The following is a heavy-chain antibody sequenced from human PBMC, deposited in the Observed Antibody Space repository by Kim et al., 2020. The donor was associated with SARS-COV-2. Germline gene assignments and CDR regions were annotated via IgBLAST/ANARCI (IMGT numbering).Heavy chain of an antibody. CDR3: ARGYYH. J-gene: IGHJ5*02. V-gene: IGHV3-66*01. CDR2: YSGGST. D-gene: IGHD3-10*01. Sequence: YSGGSTYYTDYGTGRITISRDNSKHTLYLQMNSLRAEDTAVYYCARGYYHWGQGTLVTVSS.